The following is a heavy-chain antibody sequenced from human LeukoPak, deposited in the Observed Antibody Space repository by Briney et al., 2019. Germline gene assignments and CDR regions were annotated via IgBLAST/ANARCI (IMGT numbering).Heavy chain of an antibody. D-gene: IGHD3-22*01. CDR3: ARGDRDSPIAFDI. V-gene: IGHV3-33*01. CDR1: GFTFSTYG. CDR2: IWYDGSNK. Sequence: QPGRSLRLSCAASGFTFSTYGMHWVRQAPGKGLEWVAVIWYDGSNKYYADSVKGRFTISRDNSKNTLYLQMNSLRAEDTAVYYCARGDRDSPIAFDIWGQGTMVTVSS. J-gene: IGHJ3*02.